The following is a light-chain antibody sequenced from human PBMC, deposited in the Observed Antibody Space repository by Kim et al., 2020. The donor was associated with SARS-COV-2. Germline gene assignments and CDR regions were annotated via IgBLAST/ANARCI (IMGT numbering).Light chain of an antibody. CDR1: RSDVGGYAF. Sequence: QSVTISCTGTRSDVGGYAFVSWYQHHPGKAPKLLIYEVSKRPSGVPDRFSGAKSGNTASLTVSGLQAEDEADYYCISYAGSNNFYVFGTGTKVTVL. V-gene: IGLV2-8*01. J-gene: IGLJ1*01. CDR3: ISYAGSNNFYV. CDR2: EVS.